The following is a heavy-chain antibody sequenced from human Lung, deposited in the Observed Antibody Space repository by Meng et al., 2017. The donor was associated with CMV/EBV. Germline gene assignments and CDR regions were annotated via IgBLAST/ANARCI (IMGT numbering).Heavy chain of an antibody. D-gene: IGHD1-1*01. J-gene: IGHJ6*02. CDR3: ARGKGSTFRTGYGMDV. CDR2: INASGGNR. Sequence: ASVKVSCKASGYTFTYYYIHWVRQAPGQGLEWMGIINASGGNRNYEQKFQGRVTMTRDTSTSKVYMELSSHRSEDTDVYYCARGKGSTFRTGYGMDVWGQGXTVTVSS. CDR1: GYTFTYYY. V-gene: IGHV1-46*01.